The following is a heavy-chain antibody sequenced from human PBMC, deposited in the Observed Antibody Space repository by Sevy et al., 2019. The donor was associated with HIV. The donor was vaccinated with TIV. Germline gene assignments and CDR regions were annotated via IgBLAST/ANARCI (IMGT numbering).Heavy chain of an antibody. V-gene: IGHV1-2*06. CDR2: INPNSGGT. D-gene: IGHD6-13*01. Sequence: ASVKVSCKASGYTFTGYYMHWVRQAPGQGLEWMGRINPNSGGTNYAQKFQGRVTMTRDTSISTAYMEPSRLRSDDTAVYYCASCSSSCHIFDYWGQGTLVTVSS. CDR1: GYTFTGYY. J-gene: IGHJ4*02. CDR3: ASCSSSCHIFDY.